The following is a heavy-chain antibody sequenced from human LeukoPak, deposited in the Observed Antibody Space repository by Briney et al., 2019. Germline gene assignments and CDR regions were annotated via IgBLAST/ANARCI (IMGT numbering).Heavy chain of an antibody. Sequence: GGSLRLSCAASGFTFSSYAMHWVRQAPGKGLEWVAVISYDGSNKYYADSVKGRFTISRDNSKNTLYLQMNSLRAEDTAAYYCARERAPGYSYGYGTFDLWGRGTLVTVSS. CDR1: GFTFSSYA. D-gene: IGHD5-18*01. CDR3: ARERAPGYSYGYGTFDL. CDR2: ISYDGSNK. V-gene: IGHV3-30-3*01. J-gene: IGHJ2*01.